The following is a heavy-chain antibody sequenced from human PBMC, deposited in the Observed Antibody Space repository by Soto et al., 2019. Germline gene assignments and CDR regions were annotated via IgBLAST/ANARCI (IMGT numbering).Heavy chain of an antibody. J-gene: IGHJ4*02. CDR3: ARAPQYGSAGYYYNF. CDR2: VNPSGGGT. V-gene: IGHV1-46*01. Sequence: DSVKVSCQAFGYTFSNCYMHWVRQVPGHGLEWMGIVNPSGGGTTYAQRFRGRLTVTRDTSTSTVYMELSRLRSDDTAIYFCARAPQYGSAGYYYNFWGQGTLVTVSS. D-gene: IGHD3-10*01. CDR1: GYTFSNCY.